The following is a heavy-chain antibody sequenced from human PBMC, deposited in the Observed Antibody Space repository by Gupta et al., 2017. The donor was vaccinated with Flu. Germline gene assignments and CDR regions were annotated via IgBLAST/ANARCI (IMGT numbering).Heavy chain of an antibody. V-gene: IGHV2-5*01. Sequence: TGVGVGWIRQTPGKALEWLALIYGNGDHRYRPSLRNRLTSTKYTSKDQVVLTSLSIDPVDAASYYRAHSTDSGYDPDDFDDWGQGTRVTVSS. D-gene: IGHD5-12*01. CDR1: TGVG. CDR2: IYGNGDH. CDR3: AHSTDSGYDPDDFDD. J-gene: IGHJ4*02.